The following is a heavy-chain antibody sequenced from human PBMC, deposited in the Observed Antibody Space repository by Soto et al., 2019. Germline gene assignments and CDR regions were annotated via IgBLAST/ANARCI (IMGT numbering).Heavy chain of an antibody. CDR3: ARAVSTKTAPIDY. CDR2: ITPSSGST. Sequence: QVQLVQSGAEVKNPGASVKISCKASGYTFTTYYMHWLRQARGQGLELMGIITPSSGSTRYEQKFRGRITQTRDTSPSTGYKELGSRRSEDTAVYYCARAVSTKTAPIDYWGQGTLVTVSS. J-gene: IGHJ4*02. V-gene: IGHV1-46*01. D-gene: IGHD4-17*01. CDR1: GYTFTTYY.